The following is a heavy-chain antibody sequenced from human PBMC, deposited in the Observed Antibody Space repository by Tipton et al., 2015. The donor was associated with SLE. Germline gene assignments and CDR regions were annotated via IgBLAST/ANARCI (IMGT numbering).Heavy chain of an antibody. J-gene: IGHJ4*02. CDR2: IYYRGGT. CDR3: ARELDCSGGVCPFDY. Sequence: LRLSCSVTGYSISSGYYWGWIRQPPGKGLEWIGSIYYRGGTHYNPSLKSRVTVSVDTSKNQFSLKLTSVTAADTAIYYCARELDCSGGVCPFDYWGRGTLVTVSS. CDR1: GYSISSGYY. V-gene: IGHV4-38-2*02. D-gene: IGHD2-8*02.